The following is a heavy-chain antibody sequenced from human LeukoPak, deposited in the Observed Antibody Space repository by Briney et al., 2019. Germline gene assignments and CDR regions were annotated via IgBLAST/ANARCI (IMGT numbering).Heavy chain of an antibody. J-gene: IGHJ3*02. CDR2: ISAYNGNT. Sequence: ASVKVSCTASVYTFTSYGISWVRQAPGQGLEWMGWISAYNGNTNYAHNLQGRVTMTTDTSKSTAYMEVRSLGSDDTGVYCCARGSSAFDIWGQGTMVTVSS. V-gene: IGHV1-18*01. CDR1: VYTFTSYG. CDR3: ARGSSAFDI.